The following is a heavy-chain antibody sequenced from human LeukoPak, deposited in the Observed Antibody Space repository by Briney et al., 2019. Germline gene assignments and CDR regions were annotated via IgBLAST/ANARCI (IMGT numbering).Heavy chain of an antibody. Sequence: SETLSLTCTVSGGSINNYYWNWIRQPAGKGLEWIGRIYASGSTYYNPSLKSRVTMSVDTSKNQFSLKLSSVTAADTAVYYCARYGSGNYYNVQFDYWGQGTLVTVS. D-gene: IGHD3-10*01. J-gene: IGHJ4*02. CDR2: IYASGST. V-gene: IGHV4-4*07. CDR1: GGSINNYY. CDR3: ARYGSGNYYNVQFDY.